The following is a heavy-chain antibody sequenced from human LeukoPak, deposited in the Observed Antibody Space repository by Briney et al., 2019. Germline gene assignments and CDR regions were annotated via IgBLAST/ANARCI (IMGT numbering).Heavy chain of an antibody. D-gene: IGHD1-26*01. Sequence: GPSRKISSKGPGYTFTSYWIGWVRPMPGKGLEWLGVISPSESDTKYNPCFQGEATISADKSITTAYLQWSSLKASDTAVYYCARQGSISGCYGGRAGYFYYWGEGSLVTVSS. CDR2: ISPSESDT. CDR3: ARQGSISGCYGGRAGYFYY. J-gene: IGHJ4*02. V-gene: IGHV5-51*01. CDR1: GYTFTSYW.